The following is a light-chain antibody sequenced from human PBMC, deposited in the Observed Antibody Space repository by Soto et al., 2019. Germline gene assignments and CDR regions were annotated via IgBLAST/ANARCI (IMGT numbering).Light chain of an antibody. J-gene: IGKJ3*01. CDR1: QSVSSRY. CDR3: QQYSSSFT. V-gene: IGKV3-20*01. CDR2: DAS. Sequence: EIVLTQSPGTLSLSPGERATLSCRASQSVSSRYLAWYQQKPGQAPRLLIYDASYRAPGIPDRFSGSGSGTDFTLTISRLEPEYVAVYYCQQYSSSFTFGPGTKVDIK.